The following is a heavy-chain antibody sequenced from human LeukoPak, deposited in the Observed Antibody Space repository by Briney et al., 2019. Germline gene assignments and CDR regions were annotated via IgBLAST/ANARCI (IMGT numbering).Heavy chain of an antibody. Sequence: ASVKVSCMASGYSFTSYGISWVRQAPGRGLEWMGWISTDNGNTNYVQNLQGRVSMTRDTFTSTVYMELRSLRSDDTAVYYCARAQSRTHWDGFDIWGQGTMVTLPS. CDR1: GYSFTSYG. D-gene: IGHD5-24*01. V-gene: IGHV1-18*01. CDR3: ARAQSRTHWDGFDI. J-gene: IGHJ3*02. CDR2: ISTDNGNT.